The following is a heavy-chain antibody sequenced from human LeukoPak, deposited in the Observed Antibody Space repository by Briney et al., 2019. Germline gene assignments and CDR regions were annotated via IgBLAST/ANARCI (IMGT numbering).Heavy chain of an antibody. V-gene: IGHV1-69*13. CDR3: AREVDSVGVTGYFVY. CDR2: IIPIFGTA. J-gene: IGHJ4*02. Sequence: ASVKVSCKASGDTFSSYTISWVRQAPGQGLEWMGGIIPIFGTANYAQKFQGRVTITADESTSTAYMELSSLRSEDTAVYYCAREVDSVGVTGYFVYWGEGGIVSVSS. CDR1: GDTFSSYT. D-gene: IGHD1-26*01.